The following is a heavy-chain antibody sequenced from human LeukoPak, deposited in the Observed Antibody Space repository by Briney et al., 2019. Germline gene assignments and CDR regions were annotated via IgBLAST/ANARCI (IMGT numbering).Heavy chain of an antibody. CDR2: ISGSGGST. D-gene: IGHD2-8*01. CDR3: TRDVRYYYYMDV. CDR1: GFTFSSYV. J-gene: IGHJ6*03. Sequence: GGSLRLSCAASGFTFSSYVMSWVRQAPGKGLEWVSTISGSGGSTYYAASVKGRFTISRDNSKNTLYLQINSLKTEDTAVYYCTRDVRYYYYMDVWGKGTTVTVSS. V-gene: IGHV3-23*01.